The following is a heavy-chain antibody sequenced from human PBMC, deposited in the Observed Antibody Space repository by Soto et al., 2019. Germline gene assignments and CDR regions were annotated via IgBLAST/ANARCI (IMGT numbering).Heavy chain of an antibody. CDR2: IYYTGSA. Sequence: PSETLSLTCTVSGGPVIDNNYYWSWIRQPPGKGLEWIGYIYYTGSANYNPSLKNRVAMSVDTSRSQFSLKLSSVTAADTAVYYCARVKSEGFIHLFDFWGQGALVTVSS. CDR1: GGPVIDNNYY. J-gene: IGHJ4*02. V-gene: IGHV4-61*01. CDR3: ARVKSEGFIHLFDF.